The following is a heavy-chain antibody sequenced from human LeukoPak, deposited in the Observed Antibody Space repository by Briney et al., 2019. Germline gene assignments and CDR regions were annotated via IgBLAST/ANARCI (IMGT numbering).Heavy chain of an antibody. CDR3: ARVYPTVTTWRPLDY. CDR1: GFTFRSYG. J-gene: IGHJ4*02. V-gene: IGHV3-23*01. Sequence: GGSLRLSCAASGFTFRSYGMSWVRQAPGKGLEWVSSISGSGGSTYFADSVKGRFTISRDNSKNTLYLQMNSLRAEDTAVYYCARVYPTVTTWRPLDYWGQGTLVTVSS. CDR2: ISGSGGST. D-gene: IGHD4-17*01.